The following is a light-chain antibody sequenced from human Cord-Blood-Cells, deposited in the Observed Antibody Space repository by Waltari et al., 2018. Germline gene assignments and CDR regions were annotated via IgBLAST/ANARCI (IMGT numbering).Light chain of an antibody. Sequence: DIQMTQSPSSLSASVGDRVTITCQARQDISNYLNWYQQKPGKAPKLLIYDASNLETGVPSRFSGSGSGTDFTFTISSLQPEDIATYYCQQYDKLITFGQGTRLEIK. CDR3: QQYDKLIT. CDR2: DAS. V-gene: IGKV1-33*01. CDR1: QDISNY. J-gene: IGKJ5*01.